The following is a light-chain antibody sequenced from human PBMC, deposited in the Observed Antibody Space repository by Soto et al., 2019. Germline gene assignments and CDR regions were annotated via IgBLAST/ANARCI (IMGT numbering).Light chain of an antibody. V-gene: IGLV1-51*01. CDR1: KSDIGSNT. CDR2: DDN. Sequence: QSVLTQPPSASGTPGQRVTISCSGGKSDIGSNTVYWFQQFPGTAPKLLIYDDNKRPSGIPDRFSGSKSGTSATLGITGFQTGEEADYYGGSWDSSLSAYVFGTGTKLTVL. J-gene: IGLJ1*01. CDR3: GSWDSSLSAYV.